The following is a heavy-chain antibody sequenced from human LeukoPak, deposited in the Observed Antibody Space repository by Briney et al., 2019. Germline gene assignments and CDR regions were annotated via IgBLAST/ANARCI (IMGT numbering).Heavy chain of an antibody. J-gene: IGHJ3*02. CDR3: ARVILGDAFDI. Sequence: SETLSLTCAVYGGSFSGYYWSWIRQPPGKGLEWIGEINHSGSTNYNPSLKSRVTISVDTSKNQFSLKLSTVTAADTAVYYCARVILGDAFDIWGQGTMVTVSS. V-gene: IGHV4-34*01. CDR2: INHSGST. D-gene: IGHD2-15*01. CDR1: GGSFSGYY.